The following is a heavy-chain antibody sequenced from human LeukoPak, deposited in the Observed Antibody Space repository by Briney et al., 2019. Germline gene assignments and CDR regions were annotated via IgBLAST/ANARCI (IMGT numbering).Heavy chain of an antibody. CDR2: IIPIFDTP. D-gene: IGHD3-9*01. Sequence: SVKVSCKASGGTFTSYSITWVRQAPGQGREWMGGIIPIFDTPNYAPTFHGRVTIPSDESTTTAYMHLSSPRSADPAVYYCGRANYDIFTGYVNYYHYYYMDVWRKGTTVTVSS. V-gene: IGHV1-69*13. CDR1: GGTFTSYS. CDR3: GRANYDIFTGYVNYYHYYYMDV. J-gene: IGHJ6*03.